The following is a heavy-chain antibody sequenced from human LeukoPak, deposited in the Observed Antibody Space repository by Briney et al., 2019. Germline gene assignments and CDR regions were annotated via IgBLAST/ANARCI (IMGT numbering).Heavy chain of an antibody. V-gene: IGHV4-59*01. J-gene: IGHJ5*02. Sequence: ASETLSLTCIVSGGSISSYYWSWIRQPPGKGLEWIGYIYYSGSTNYNPSLKSRVTISVDTSKNQFSLKLSSVTAADTAVYYCARGDFWFDPWGQGTLVTVSS. CDR3: ARGDFWFDP. CDR2: IYYSGST. CDR1: GGSISSYY.